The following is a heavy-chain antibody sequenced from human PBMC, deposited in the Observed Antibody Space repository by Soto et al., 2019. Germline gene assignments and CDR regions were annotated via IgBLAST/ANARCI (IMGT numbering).Heavy chain of an antibody. CDR3: AKKGLGSLATYCSTGDCHYAFDV. V-gene: IGHV3-23*01. J-gene: IGHJ3*01. D-gene: IGHD2-15*01. CDR2: ISGGGDGT. Sequence: EVQLLESGGGLVQPGGSLRLSCAASGFTFGNYAMIWVRQAPGKGLEWVSTISGGGDGTYYADSVRCRFTISREKSRNAVYLQMNSLRAEDTAVYYCAKKGLGSLATYCSTGDCHYAFDVWGQGTMVTVSS. CDR1: GFTFGNYA.